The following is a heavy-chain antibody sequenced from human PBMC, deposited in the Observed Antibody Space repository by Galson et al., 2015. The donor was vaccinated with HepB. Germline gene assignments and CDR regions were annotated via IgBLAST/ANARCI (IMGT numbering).Heavy chain of an antibody. CDR1: GYTFTSYG. J-gene: IGHJ1*01. CDR2: ISAYNGNT. Sequence: SVKVSCKASGYTFTSYGISWVRQAPGQGLEWMGWISAYNGNTSYAQKLQGRVTMTTDTSTSTAYMELRSLRSGDTAVYYCAREDYDSSGYYAGVYFQHWGQGTLVTVSS. CDR3: AREDYDSSGYYAGVYFQH. V-gene: IGHV1-18*04. D-gene: IGHD3-22*01.